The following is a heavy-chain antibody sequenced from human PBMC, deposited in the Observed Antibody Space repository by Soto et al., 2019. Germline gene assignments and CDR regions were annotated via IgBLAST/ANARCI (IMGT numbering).Heavy chain of an antibody. J-gene: IGHJ2*01. CDR2: IGGTSGST. CDR1: GFTFSNFV. V-gene: IGHV3-23*01. CDR3: AKRRGDGYFDL. D-gene: IGHD7-27*01. Sequence: EVQLLESGGGLVQPGGSLRLSCAASGFTFSNFVMGWVRRAPGKGLEWVSAIGGTSGSTYYADSVKGRFTISRDNSKNTVSLQMNSLRAEDTXXYYCAKRRGDGYFDLWGRGTLVTVSS.